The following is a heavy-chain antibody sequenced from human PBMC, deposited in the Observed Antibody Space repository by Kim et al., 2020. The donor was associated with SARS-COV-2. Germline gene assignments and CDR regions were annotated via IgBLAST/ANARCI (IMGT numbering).Heavy chain of an antibody. CDR3: ARGTAGYTSSWYDY. J-gene: IGHJ4*02. D-gene: IGHD6-13*01. CDR1: GFTFSSYW. Sequence: GGSLRLSCAASGFTFSSYWMHWVRQAPGKGLVWVSRINSDGTSTFYADSVKGRFTISRDNAKNTLFLQMNSLSAEDTAVYHCARGTAGYTSSWYDYWGQGTLLTVSS. V-gene: IGHV3-74*01. CDR2: INSDGTST.